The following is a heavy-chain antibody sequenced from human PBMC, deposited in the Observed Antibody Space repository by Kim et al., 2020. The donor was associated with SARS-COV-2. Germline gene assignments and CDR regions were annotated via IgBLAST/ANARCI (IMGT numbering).Heavy chain of an antibody. Sequence: GGSLRLSCAASGFTFGDYAMYWVRQAPGKGLEWVSGISWNSGNIGYADSVKGRFTISRDNAKNSLYLQMSSLRAEDTALYYCAKDRRHSSFGAFDIWGQG. CDR1: GFTFGDYA. CDR3: AKDRRHSSFGAFDI. CDR2: ISWNSGNI. V-gene: IGHV3-9*01. J-gene: IGHJ3*02. D-gene: IGHD6-13*01.